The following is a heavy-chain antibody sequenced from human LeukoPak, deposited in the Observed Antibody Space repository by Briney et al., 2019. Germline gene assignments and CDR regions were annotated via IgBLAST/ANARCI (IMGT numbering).Heavy chain of an antibody. CDR1: GYTLTELS. D-gene: IGHD3-9*01. CDR3: ATAAPGYYDILTGYYLGNY. V-gene: IGHV1-24*01. J-gene: IGHJ4*02. CDR2: FDPEDGET. Sequence: GASVKVSCKVSGYTLTELSMHWVRQAPGKGLERMGGFDPEDGETIYAQKFQGRVTMTEDTSTDTAYMELSSLRSEDTAVYYCATAAPGYYDILTGYYLGNYWGQGTLVTVSS.